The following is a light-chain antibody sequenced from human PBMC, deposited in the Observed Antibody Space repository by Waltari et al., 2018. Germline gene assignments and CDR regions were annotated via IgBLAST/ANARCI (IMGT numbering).Light chain of an antibody. CDR1: SSDVGGYNY. V-gene: IGLV2-14*01. Sequence: QSALTQPASVSGSPGQSITISCTGTSSDVGGYNYVSWYQQHPGKAPNLIIYEGSNRPSGVSSRFSGSKSGNTASLTISGLQAEDEADYFCGSYTLINTIVVFGTGTKVTVL. CDR3: GSYTLINTIVV. J-gene: IGLJ1*01. CDR2: EGS.